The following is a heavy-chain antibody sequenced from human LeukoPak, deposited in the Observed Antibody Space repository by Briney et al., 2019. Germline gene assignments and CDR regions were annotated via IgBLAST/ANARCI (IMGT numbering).Heavy chain of an antibody. V-gene: IGHV1-24*01. CDR1: GYTLTELS. J-gene: IGHJ5*02. Sequence: ASVKVSCTVSGYTLTELSMHWVRQAPGKGLEWMGGFDPEDGETIYAQKFQGRVTMTEDTSTDTAYMELSSLRSEDTAVYYCATVVGATNWFDPWGQGTLVTVSS. CDR3: ATVVGATNWFDP. CDR2: FDPEDGET. D-gene: IGHD1-26*01.